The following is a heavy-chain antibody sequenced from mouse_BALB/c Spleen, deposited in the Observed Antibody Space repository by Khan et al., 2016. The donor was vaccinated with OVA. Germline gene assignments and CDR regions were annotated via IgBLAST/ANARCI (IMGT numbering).Heavy chain of an antibody. J-gene: IGHJ4*01. Sequence: EVQLQESGPGLVKPSQSLSLTCTVTGYSITSDYAWNWIRQFPGNKLEWMGYISYSGRSSYHPSLKSRISITRDTSKNQFFLQLNSMTTEDTATYYCARGRTYWGQGTSVTVSS. CDR3: ARGRTY. V-gene: IGHV3-2*02. CDR1: GYSITSDYA. CDR2: ISYSGRS.